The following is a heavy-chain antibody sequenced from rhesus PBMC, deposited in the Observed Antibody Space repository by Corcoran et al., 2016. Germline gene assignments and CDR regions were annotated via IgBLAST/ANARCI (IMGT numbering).Heavy chain of an antibody. D-gene: IGHD2-2*01. V-gene: IGHV2S1*01. CDR3: ARRSCTSTTCYFYFDY. CDR1: GFSISTSGMG. CDR2: IYWDDDK. Sequence: QVTLKESGPALVKPTQTLTLTCTFSGFSISTSGMGVGWIRQPPGKALEWLALIYWDDDKYYRTSLKSWLNISNDTSKNQVVLTMTNMDPVDTATYYCARRSCTSTTCYFYFDYWGQGVLVTVSS. J-gene: IGHJ4*01.